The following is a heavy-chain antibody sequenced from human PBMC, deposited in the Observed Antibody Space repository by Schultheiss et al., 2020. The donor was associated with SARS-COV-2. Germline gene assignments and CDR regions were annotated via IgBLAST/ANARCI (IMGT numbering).Heavy chain of an antibody. V-gene: IGHV3-30*03. Sequence: GGSLRLSCAASGFTFSSYSMNWVRQAPGKGLEWVAVISYDGSNKYYADSVKGRFTISRDNSKNTLYLQMNSLRAEDTAVYYCARDRWLYWGQGTLVTVSS. CDR1: GFTFSSYS. CDR2: ISYDGSNK. CDR3: ARDRWLY. J-gene: IGHJ4*02. D-gene: IGHD5-12*01.